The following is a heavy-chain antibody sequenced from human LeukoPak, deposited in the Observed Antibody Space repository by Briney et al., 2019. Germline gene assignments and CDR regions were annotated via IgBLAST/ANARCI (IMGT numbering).Heavy chain of an antibody. J-gene: IGHJ4*02. CDR1: SGSIGSGGYC. V-gene: IGHV4-31*03. CDR2: IYYSGST. CDR3: ARGVRWLQLAYFDY. Sequence: KTSETLSLTCSVSSGSIGSGGYCWSWIRQHPGKGLEWFGYIYYSGSTYYNPSLKSRVTISVDTSKNQFSLKLSSVTAADTAVYYCARGVRWLQLAYFDYWGQGTLDTVSS. D-gene: IGHD5-24*01.